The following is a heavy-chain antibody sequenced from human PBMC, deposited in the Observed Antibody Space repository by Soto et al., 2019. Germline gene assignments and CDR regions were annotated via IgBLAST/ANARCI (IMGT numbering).Heavy chain of an antibody. D-gene: IGHD3-10*01. CDR1: GYSFTSYW. CDR2: IYPGDSDT. Sequence: GSLKISCKASGYSFTSYWIGWVRQMPGKGLEWMGIIYPGDSDTRYNPSFQGQVTISADKSISTAYLQWSSLKASDTAMYYCAGGGVRGVITRTRDYYGMDVWGQGTTVTVSS. V-gene: IGHV5-51*01. J-gene: IGHJ6*02. CDR3: AGGGVRGVITRTRDYYGMDV.